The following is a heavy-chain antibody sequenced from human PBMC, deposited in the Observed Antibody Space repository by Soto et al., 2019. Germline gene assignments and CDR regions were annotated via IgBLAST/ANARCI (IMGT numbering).Heavy chain of an antibody. CDR1: GFTFANAW. Sequence: GGSLRLSCAASGFTFANAWINWFRQAPGKGLEWVGRIKSKTDGGTTDYAEPVKGRFAISRDDSNNMVYLQMNSLKIEDTAVYYCTTDSYSTIIIVRFDYWGHRTLVTVSS. CDR3: TTDSYSTIIIVRFDY. CDR2: IKSKTDGGTT. D-gene: IGHD3-22*01. V-gene: IGHV3-15*07. J-gene: IGHJ4*01.